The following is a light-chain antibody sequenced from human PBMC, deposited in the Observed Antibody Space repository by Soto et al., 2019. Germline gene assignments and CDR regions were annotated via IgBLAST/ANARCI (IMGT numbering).Light chain of an antibody. J-gene: IGKJ1*01. CDR1: QSISSY. V-gene: IGKV1-39*01. CDR3: QQSYSRT. Sequence: DIPMTQSPSSLSASIGDRVTITCRASQSISSYLNWYQQKPGKAPKLLIYAASSLRSGVPSRFSGSGSATDFTLAISSLQPEDFATYYCQQSYSRTFGQGTKVEIK. CDR2: AAS.